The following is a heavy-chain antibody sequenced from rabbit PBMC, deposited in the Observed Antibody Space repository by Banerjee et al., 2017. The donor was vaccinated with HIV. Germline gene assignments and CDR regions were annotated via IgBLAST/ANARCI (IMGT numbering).Heavy chain of an antibody. CDR2: IYTGSDSS. V-gene: IGHV1S45*01. D-gene: IGHD8-1*01. Sequence: QEQLEESGGDLVKPEGSLTLTCTASGLDFSSSYWICWVRQAPGKGLEWIGCIYTGSDSSYYASWAKGRFTISKTSSTTVTLQMTSLTAADTATYFCARYYVGGGYSYYFNLWGQGTLVTVS. J-gene: IGHJ4*01. CDR1: GLDFSSSYW. CDR3: ARYYVGGGYSYYFNL.